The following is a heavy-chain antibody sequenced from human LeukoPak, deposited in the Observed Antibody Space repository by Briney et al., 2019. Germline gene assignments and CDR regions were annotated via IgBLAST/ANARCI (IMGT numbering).Heavy chain of an antibody. CDR3: ARGVEYQLLLEYYFDY. CDR2: IYYSGST. J-gene: IGHJ4*02. D-gene: IGHD2-2*01. V-gene: IGHV4-39*01. Sequence: SETLSLTCTVSGGSISSSSYYWGWIRQPPGKGLEWIGSIYYSGSTYYNPSLKSRVTISVDTSKNQFSLKLSSVTAADTAVYYCARGVEYQLLLEYYFDYWGQGTLVTVSS. CDR1: GGSISSSSYY.